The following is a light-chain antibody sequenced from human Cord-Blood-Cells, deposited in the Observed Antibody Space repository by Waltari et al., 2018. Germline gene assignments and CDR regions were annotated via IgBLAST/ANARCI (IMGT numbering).Light chain of an antibody. CDR1: SSDVGGYTY. J-gene: IGLJ2*01. CDR3: SSYTSSSTRVV. V-gene: IGLV2-14*01. Sequence: SPLTQPASVSGSPGQPITISCPGTSSDVGGYTYVSWYQQHPGKAPKLRIYDVSNRPSGVSNRFAGSKSGNTASLTISGLQAEDEADYYCSSYTSSSTRVVFGGGTKLTVL. CDR2: DVS.